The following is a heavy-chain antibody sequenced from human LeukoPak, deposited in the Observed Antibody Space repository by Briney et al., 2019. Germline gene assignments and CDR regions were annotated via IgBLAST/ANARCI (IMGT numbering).Heavy chain of an antibody. CDR1: GFTFSSYA. CDR3: AKGDQRGYSYPPFDY. V-gene: IGHV3-23*01. J-gene: IGHJ4*02. D-gene: IGHD5-18*01. CDR2: ISGSGGST. Sequence: GGSLRLSCAASGFTFSSYATSWVRQAPGKGLEWVSAISGSGGSTYYADSVKGRFTISRDNSKNTLYLQMNSLRAEDTAVYYCAKGDQRGYSYPPFDYWGQGTLVTVSS.